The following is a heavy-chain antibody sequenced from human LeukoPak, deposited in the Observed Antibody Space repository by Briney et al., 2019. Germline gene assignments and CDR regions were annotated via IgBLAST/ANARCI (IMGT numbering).Heavy chain of an antibody. CDR3: ATRPTYWGIAVAAAGEGVYFDY. D-gene: IGHD6-19*01. V-gene: IGHV1-24*01. J-gene: IGHJ4*02. CDR2: FGPEDGET. Sequence: ASVKVSCKVSGYTLTELSMHWVRQAPGKGVEWVGGFGPEDGETIYAQKFQGRVTMTEDTSTDTAYMELSSLRSEDTAVYYCATRPTYWGIAVAAAGEGVYFDYWGQGTLVTVSS. CDR1: GYTLTELS.